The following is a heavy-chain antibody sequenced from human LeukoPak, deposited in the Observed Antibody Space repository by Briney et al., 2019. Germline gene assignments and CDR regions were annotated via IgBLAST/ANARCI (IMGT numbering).Heavy chain of an antibody. CDR1: GFTFSDHY. CDR3: ARSELWWHQHDY. V-gene: IGHV3-11*04. Sequence: GGSLRLSCAASGFTFSDHYMDWVRQAPGKGLEWVSYISSSGSTIYYADSVKGRFTISRDNAKNSLYLQMNSLRAEDTAVYYCARSELWWHQHDYWGQGTLVTVSS. D-gene: IGHD2-21*01. J-gene: IGHJ4*02. CDR2: ISSSGSTI.